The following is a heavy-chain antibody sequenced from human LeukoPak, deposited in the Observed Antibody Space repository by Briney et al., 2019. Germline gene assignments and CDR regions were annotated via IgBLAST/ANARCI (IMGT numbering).Heavy chain of an antibody. Sequence: KPSETLSLTCTVSGGSISSSSYYWGWIRQPPGKGLEWIGSIYYSGSTYYNPSLKSRVTISVDTSKNQFSLKLSSVTAADTAVYYCATLWLRGLVAFDIWGQGTMVTVSS. CDR1: GGSISSSSYY. J-gene: IGHJ3*02. D-gene: IGHD5-18*01. V-gene: IGHV4-39*01. CDR2: IYYSGST. CDR3: ATLWLRGLVAFDI.